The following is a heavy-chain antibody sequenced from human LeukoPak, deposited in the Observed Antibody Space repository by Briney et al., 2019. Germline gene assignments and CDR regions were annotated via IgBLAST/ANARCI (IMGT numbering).Heavy chain of an antibody. V-gene: IGHV5-51*01. CDR1: GYSFTSYW. CDR3: ARSYVAAAYFDY. J-gene: IGHJ4*02. Sequence: GQCLTIYCKGCGYSFTSYWLGWVRQMPGKGLEWMGIIYPGDSDTRYSPPFQGQVTIPADKSISTAYLQWSSLKASDTAMYYCARSYVAAAYFDYWGQGTLVTVSS. D-gene: IGHD6-13*01. CDR2: IYPGDSDT.